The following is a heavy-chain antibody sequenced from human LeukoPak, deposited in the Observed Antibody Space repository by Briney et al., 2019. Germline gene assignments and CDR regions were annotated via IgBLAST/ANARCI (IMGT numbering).Heavy chain of an antibody. CDR1: GYSISSGYY. CDR2: IYHSGST. D-gene: IGHD5-18*01. Sequence: SETLSLTCTVSGYSISSGYYWGWIRQPPGKGLEWIGSIYHSGSTCYNPSLKSRVTISVDTSKNQFSLKLSSVTAADTAVYYCARDQYSYGINYYYYYYMDVWGKGTTVTVSS. CDR3: ARDQYSYGINYYYYYYMDV. J-gene: IGHJ6*03. V-gene: IGHV4-38-2*02.